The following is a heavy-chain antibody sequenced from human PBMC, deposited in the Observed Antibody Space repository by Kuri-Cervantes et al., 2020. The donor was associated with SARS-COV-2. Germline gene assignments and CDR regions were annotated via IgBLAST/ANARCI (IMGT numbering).Heavy chain of an antibody. Sequence: LSLTCAASGFTFSSYAMSWVRQAPGKGLEWVSVISGSGGSTYYADSVKGRFTISRDNSKNTLYLQMNSLRAEDTAVYYRANSLLWSGYYLDVFDIWGQGTMVTVSS. CDR3: ANSLLWSGYYLDVFDI. V-gene: IGHV3-23*01. CDR2: ISGSGGST. D-gene: IGHD3-3*01. J-gene: IGHJ3*02. CDR1: GFTFSSYA.